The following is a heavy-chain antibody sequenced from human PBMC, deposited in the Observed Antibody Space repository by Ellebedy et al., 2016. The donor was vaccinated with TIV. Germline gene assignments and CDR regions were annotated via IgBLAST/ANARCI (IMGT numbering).Heavy chain of an antibody. CDR2: INANDGST. V-gene: IGHV1-46*01. Sequence: ASVKVSCKASGGTFSSYAISWVRRAPGQGLEWMGVINANDGSTKYAQSFQGRVTMTRDTSTTTVYLELTTLRFDDTAVYYCARAPWFDPWGQGTLVTVSS. CDR1: GGTFSSYA. J-gene: IGHJ5*01. CDR3: ARAPWFDP.